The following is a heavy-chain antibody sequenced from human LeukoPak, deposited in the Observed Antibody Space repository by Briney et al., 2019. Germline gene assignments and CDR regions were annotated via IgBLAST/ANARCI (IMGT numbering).Heavy chain of an antibody. J-gene: IGHJ4*02. V-gene: IGHV3-23*01. CDR1: GFTFSSYA. Sequence: HSGGSLRLSCAASGFTFSSYAMSWVRQAPGKGLEWVSAISGSGGSTYYADSVKGRFTISRDNSKNTLYLQMNSPRAEDTAVYYCAKDRIQLYDDYWGQGTLVTVSS. CDR3: AKDRIQLYDDY. CDR2: ISGSGGST. D-gene: IGHD5-18*01.